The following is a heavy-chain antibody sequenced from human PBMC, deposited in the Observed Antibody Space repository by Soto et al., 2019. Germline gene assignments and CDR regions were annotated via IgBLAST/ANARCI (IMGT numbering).Heavy chain of an antibody. D-gene: IGHD3-9*01. V-gene: IGHV4-39*01. CDR3: ARRLDYSFDY. CDR1: GGSISSSSYY. Sequence: QLQLQESGPALVKPSETLSLTCTVPGGSISSSSYYWGWIRQPPGTGLEWIGSIYYSGSTYYNPSLKSRVTMSVGRSKDQFSLQLSSVTAADAAVYYCARRLDYSFDYWCQGTLVTDFS. J-gene: IGHJ4*02. CDR2: IYYSGST.